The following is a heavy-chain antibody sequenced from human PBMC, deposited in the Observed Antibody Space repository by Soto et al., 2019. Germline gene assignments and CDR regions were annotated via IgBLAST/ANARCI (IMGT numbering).Heavy chain of an antibody. D-gene: IGHD5-18*01. CDR2: INPRGGTT. CDR3: ARDRPLRPSQAKVV. J-gene: IGHJ4*02. CDR1: GYTFTSYY. Sequence: ASVKVSCKASGYTFTSYYMHWVRQAPGQGLEWLGIINPRGGTTTYGHKFKGRVTMTRDTARSTVYMELSSLRSEDTAVYYCARDRPLRPSQAKVVWGQGTLVTVSS. V-gene: IGHV1-46*01.